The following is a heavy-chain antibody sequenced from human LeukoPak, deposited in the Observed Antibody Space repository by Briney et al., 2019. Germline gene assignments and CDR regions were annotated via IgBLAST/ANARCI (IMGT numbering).Heavy chain of an antibody. CDR1: GGSISSDGYY. CDR2: ISYSRNT. D-gene: IGHD3-9*01. V-gene: IGHV4-31*03. J-gene: IGHJ3*02. CDR3: ARLRYFDWLLENAFDI. Sequence: SETLSLTCTVSGGSISSDGYYWNWIRQHPGEGLEWIGYISYSRNTYYNPSLKSRVTVSVDTSKNQFSLKLSSVTAADTAVYYCARLRYFDWLLENAFDIWGQGTMVTVSS.